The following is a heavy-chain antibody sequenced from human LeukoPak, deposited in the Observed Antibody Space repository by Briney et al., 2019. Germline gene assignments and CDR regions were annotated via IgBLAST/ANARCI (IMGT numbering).Heavy chain of an antibody. CDR1: GFTFSDYY. V-gene: IGHV3-11*04. D-gene: IGHD3-10*01. J-gene: IGHJ4*02. CDR2: ISSSGSTI. Sequence: GGSLRLSCAASGFTFSDYYMSWIRQVPGKGLEWVSYISSSGSTIYYADSVKGRFTISRDNTKNSLYLQMNSLRAEDTAVYYCARTRITMVRGVIIRFDYWGQGTLVTVSS. CDR3: ARTRITMVRGVIIRFDY.